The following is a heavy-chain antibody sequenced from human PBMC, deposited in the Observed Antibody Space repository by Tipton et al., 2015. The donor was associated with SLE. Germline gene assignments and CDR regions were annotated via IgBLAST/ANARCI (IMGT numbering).Heavy chain of an antibody. V-gene: IGHV3-48*03. CDR3: VRAYYTGGVSYGRPYLDF. CDR1: GFTFSTFD. Sequence: GSLRLSCAASGFTFSTFDMNWVRQAPGKGLEWISYITSSGDSIYYADSVKGRFTMSRDNAKNSLYLQINSLRAEDTAVYYCVRAYYTGGVSYGRPYLDFWGQGTLVTVSS. J-gene: IGHJ4*02. D-gene: IGHD2-8*02. CDR2: ITSSGDSI.